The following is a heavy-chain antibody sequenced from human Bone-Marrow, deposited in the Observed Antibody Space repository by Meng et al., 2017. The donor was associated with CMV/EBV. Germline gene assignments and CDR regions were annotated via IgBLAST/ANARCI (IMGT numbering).Heavy chain of an antibody. Sequence: GGSLRLSCAASGFTVSSNYMSWVRQAPGRGLEWVSLVYSGGATYYADSVKGRFTISRDNSKNTLYLQMNSLRAEDTAVYYCAKHDVAVPAALDYWGQRTLVTVSS. CDR2: VYSGGAT. V-gene: IGHV3-53*01. J-gene: IGHJ4*02. CDR1: GFTVSSNY. D-gene: IGHD2-2*01. CDR3: AKHDVAVPAALDY.